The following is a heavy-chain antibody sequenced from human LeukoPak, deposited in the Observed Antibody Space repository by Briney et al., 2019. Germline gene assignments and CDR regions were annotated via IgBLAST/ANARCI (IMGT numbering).Heavy chain of an antibody. D-gene: IGHD3-3*01. CDR2: IYYSGST. Sequence: SETLSLTCTVSGGSISDYYWNWIRQPPGEGLEWIGYIYYSGSTTYNPSLKSRVTMSVDTAKNQFSLKLRSVTAADTAVYYCARGDFCSKSNCYLRPMDVWGKGTTVTVSS. CDR3: ARGDFCSKSNCYLRPMDV. V-gene: IGHV4-59*01. J-gene: IGHJ6*03. CDR1: GGSISDYY.